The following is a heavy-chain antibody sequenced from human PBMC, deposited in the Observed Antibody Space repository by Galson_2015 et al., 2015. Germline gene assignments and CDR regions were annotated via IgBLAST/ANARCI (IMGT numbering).Heavy chain of an antibody. CDR2: TYYRSKWYN. D-gene: IGHD6-13*01. Sequence: CAISGDSVSSHSAAWNWIRQSPSRGLEWLGRTYYRSKWYNDYAVSVKSRITINPDTSKNQFSLQLNSVTPEDTAVYYCVIAAAGTHAFDIWGQGTMVTVSS. V-gene: IGHV6-1*01. CDR1: GDSVSSHSAA. J-gene: IGHJ3*02. CDR3: VIAAAGTHAFDI.